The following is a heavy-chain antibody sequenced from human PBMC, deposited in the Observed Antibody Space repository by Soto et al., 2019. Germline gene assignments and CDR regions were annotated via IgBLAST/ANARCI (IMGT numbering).Heavy chain of an antibody. CDR3: ARDVNDSSGSQGFDY. J-gene: IGHJ4*02. Sequence: SETLSLTCTVIGDSVSSNNYYWSWIRQRPGKGLEWIGYIHYSGDSYDNPSLTSRITMSMDVSKNQFSLNLRSVTAADTAIYYCARDVNDSSGSQGFDYWGQGTLVTVS. CDR1: GDSVSSNNYY. V-gene: IGHV4-31*03. D-gene: IGHD3-22*01. CDR2: IHYSGDS.